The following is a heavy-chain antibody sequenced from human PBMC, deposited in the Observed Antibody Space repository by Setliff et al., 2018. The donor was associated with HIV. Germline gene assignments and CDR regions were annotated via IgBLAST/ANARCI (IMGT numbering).Heavy chain of an antibody. J-gene: IGHJ4*02. D-gene: IGHD6-19*01. V-gene: IGHV4-38-2*02. CDR3: AAFDSGRDV. CDR1: GYSISSGYY. Sequence: SETLSLTCTVSGYSISSGYYWGWIRQPPGKGLEWIGSIYYSGSTYYNPSYKSRVTVSLDTSKIQFSLKLNSVTAADTGVYYCAAFDSGRDVWGQGTLVTVSS. CDR2: IYYSGST.